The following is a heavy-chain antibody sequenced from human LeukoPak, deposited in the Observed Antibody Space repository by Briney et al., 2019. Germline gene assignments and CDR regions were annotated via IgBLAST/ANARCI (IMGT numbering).Heavy chain of an antibody. CDR2: ISSSSSYI. J-gene: IGHJ4*02. CDR1: GFTFSSYS. CDR3: ARARLNTYYLRYFDWLAGGFDY. V-gene: IGHV3-21*01. Sequence: GGSLRLSCAASGFTFSSYSMNWVRQAPGKGLEWVSSISSSSSYIYYADSVKGRFTISRDNAKNSLYLQMNSLRAEDTAVYYCARARLNTYYLRYFDWLAGGFDYWGQGTLVTVSS. D-gene: IGHD3-9*01.